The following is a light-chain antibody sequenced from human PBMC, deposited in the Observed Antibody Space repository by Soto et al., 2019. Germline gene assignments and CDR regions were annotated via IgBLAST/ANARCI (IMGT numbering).Light chain of an antibody. Sequence: QSALTQPASVSGSPGQSITISCTGTSSDVGGYNYVSWYQQHPGKAPKLMIYEVSNRPAGVSNRFSGSKSGNTASLTFSGLQAEDGADYYCSSYTASSTLWVFGGGSKGTVL. CDR3: SSYTASSTLWV. V-gene: IGLV2-14*01. CDR2: EVS. CDR1: SSDVGGYNY. J-gene: IGLJ3*02.